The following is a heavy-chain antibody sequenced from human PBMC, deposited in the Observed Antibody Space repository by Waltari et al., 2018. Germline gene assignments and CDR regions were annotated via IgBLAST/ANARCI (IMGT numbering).Heavy chain of an antibody. CDR2: VYYTGNT. CDR1: GGSINIYY. Sequence: QVQLQESGPGLVKPSETLSLTCTVSGGSINIYYWSWIRQPPGKGLEWIGYVYYTGNTSYNPTAESRVTLSADTSKNQVSVRRRSGTAADTAVYYCARGMSSVWYGPFDYWGQGTLVTVSS. V-gene: IGHV4-59*12. D-gene: IGHD6-19*01. CDR3: ARGMSSVWYGPFDY. J-gene: IGHJ4*02.